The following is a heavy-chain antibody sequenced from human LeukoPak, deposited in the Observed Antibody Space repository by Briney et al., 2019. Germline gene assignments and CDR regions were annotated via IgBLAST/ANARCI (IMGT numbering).Heavy chain of an antibody. CDR3: AKDDDGGRYKH. Sequence: ASVKVSCKASGGTVSRFPISWVRQAPGQGLEWMGGIIPIFGTANYAQNFQGRVTITADESTGTAYMELRSLRSEDTAVYYCAKDDDGGRYKHWGQGTLVTVSS. D-gene: IGHD3-16*01. CDR1: GGTVSRFP. CDR2: IIPIFGTA. J-gene: IGHJ1*01. V-gene: IGHV1-69*13.